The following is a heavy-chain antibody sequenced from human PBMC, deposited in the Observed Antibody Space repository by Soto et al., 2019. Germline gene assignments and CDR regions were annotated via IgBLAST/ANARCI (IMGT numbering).Heavy chain of an antibody. Sequence: QVQLVQSGAEVKKPGASVKVSCKASGYTFASYAISWMRQAPGQGLEWMGWISAYNGNTNYAQKLQDRGTMTTDTATSTADMELRSLRSDDTAVYYCAREPPPPDYWGQGTLVTVSS. CDR3: AREPPPPDY. J-gene: IGHJ4*02. CDR1: GYTFASYA. CDR2: ISAYNGNT. V-gene: IGHV1-18*01.